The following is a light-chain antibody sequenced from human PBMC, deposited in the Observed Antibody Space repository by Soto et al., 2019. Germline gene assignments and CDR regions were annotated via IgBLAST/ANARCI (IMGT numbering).Light chain of an antibody. CDR3: SSYTSSSTLRV. CDR2: DVS. V-gene: IGLV2-14*03. Sequence: QSALTQPASVSGSPGQSITISCTGTSSDVGGYNYVSWYQHHPGKAPKLIIYDVSNRPSGVSIRFSGSKSDNTASLAISGLQAEDEADYYCSSYTSSSTLRVFGTGTKVTVL. J-gene: IGLJ1*01. CDR1: SSDVGGYNY.